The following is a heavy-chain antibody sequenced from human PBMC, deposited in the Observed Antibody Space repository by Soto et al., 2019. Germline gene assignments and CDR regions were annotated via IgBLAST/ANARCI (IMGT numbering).Heavy chain of an antibody. CDR2: IHYSGTT. Sequence: ETLSLTCTVSGGSMRNYFWTWIRQPPGKGLEWIGHIHYSGTTSFFPSYNPSLRSRVTISEDTSKNQFSLKLLSVTTADTAVYFCAAGEASSRNLAPYYLDFWGQGTLVTVSS. CDR1: GGSMRNYF. J-gene: IGHJ4*02. D-gene: IGHD6-13*01. V-gene: IGHV4-59*01. CDR3: AAGEASSRNLAPYYLDF.